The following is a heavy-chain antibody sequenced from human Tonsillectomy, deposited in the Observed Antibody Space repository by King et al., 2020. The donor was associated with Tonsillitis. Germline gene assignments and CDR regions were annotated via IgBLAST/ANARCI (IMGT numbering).Heavy chain of an antibody. CDR1: GFTFSTYA. D-gene: IGHD2-21*02. V-gene: IGHV3-23*03. J-gene: IGHJ4*02. CDR3: AKDWPAYCGGDCYSHGFDY. CDR2: IYSGGSST. Sequence: EVQLVESGGGLVQSGGSLRLSCAASGFTFSTYAMSWVRQAPGKGLEWVSVIYSGGSSTYYADSVKGRFTISRDNYKNTLYLQMNRLRAEDTAVYYCAKDWPAYCGGDCYSHGFDYWGKGALVTVSS.